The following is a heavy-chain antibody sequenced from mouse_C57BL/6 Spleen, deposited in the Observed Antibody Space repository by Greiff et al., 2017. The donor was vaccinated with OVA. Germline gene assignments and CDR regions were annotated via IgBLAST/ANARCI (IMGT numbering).Heavy chain of an antibody. J-gene: IGHJ2*01. CDR3: ARKGDYDDAGDY. CDR1: GYTFTSYW. D-gene: IGHD2-4*01. Sequence: VQLQQPGAELVMPGASVKLSCKASGYTFTSYWMHWVKQRPGQGLEWIGEIDPSDSYTNYNQKFKGKSTLTVDKSSSTAYMQLSSLTSEDSAVYYCARKGDYDDAGDYWGQGTTLTVSS. V-gene: IGHV1-69*01. CDR2: IDPSDSYT.